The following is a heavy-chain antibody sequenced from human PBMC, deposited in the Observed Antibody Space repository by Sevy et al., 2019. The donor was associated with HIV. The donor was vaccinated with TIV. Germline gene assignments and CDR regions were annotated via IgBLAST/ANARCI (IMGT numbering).Heavy chain of an antibody. D-gene: IGHD3-16*01. J-gene: IGHJ3*01. V-gene: IGHV4-39*02. Sequence: SETLSLTCTVSGGSITSTTHYWGWIRQSPGRGLEWIGSIYYSGRTNYNWSLKSRVTISVDTSKNHFSLKSSSVTASDTAVYYCTRFSNHVVIMGTPGRRWGFDVWGQGAKVTVSS. CDR3: TRFSNHVVIMGTPGRRWGFDV. CDR1: GGSITSTTHY. CDR2: IYYSGRT.